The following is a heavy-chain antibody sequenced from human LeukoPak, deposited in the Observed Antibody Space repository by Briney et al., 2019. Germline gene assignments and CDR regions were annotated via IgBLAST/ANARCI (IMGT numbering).Heavy chain of an antibody. CDR3: AREGYYYDSSGYYALWYYYMDV. V-gene: IGHV3-48*01. J-gene: IGHJ6*03. D-gene: IGHD3-22*01. CDR1: GFTFSSYS. Sequence: GGSLRLSCAASGFTFSSYSMNWVRKAPGKGLEWVSYISSSSTIYYADSVKGRFTISRDNAKNSLYLQMNSLRAEDTAVYYCAREGYYYDSSGYYALWYYYMDVWGKGTTVTVSS. CDR2: ISSSSTI.